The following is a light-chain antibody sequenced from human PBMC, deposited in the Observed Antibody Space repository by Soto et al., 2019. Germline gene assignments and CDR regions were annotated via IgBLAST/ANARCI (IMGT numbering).Light chain of an antibody. CDR1: QSISSW. CDR3: QQLFDSPIT. V-gene: IGKV1-5*01. Sequence: DIQMTQSPSTLSASVGDIVTITCRASQSISSWLAWYQQKPGKAPKLLIYGASNLESGVPSRFSATVSGTEFSLTITSLQPEDFATYYCQQLFDSPITFGQGTRLEIK. J-gene: IGKJ5*01. CDR2: GAS.